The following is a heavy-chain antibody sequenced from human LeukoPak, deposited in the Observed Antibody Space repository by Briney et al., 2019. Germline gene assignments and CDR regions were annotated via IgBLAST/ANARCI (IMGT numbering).Heavy chain of an antibody. CDR3: AKDGGSDPDSFDI. Sequence: PGGSLRLSCAASGFTFNNYWMNWVRQAPGKGLEWVANIKKDGSEKYFVDSVKGRFTISRDNAKNSLFLQMNSLRAEDTAVYYCAKDGGSDPDSFDIWGQGTMVTVSS. D-gene: IGHD2-15*01. CDR1: GFTFNNYW. J-gene: IGHJ3*02. CDR2: IKKDGSEK. V-gene: IGHV3-7*01.